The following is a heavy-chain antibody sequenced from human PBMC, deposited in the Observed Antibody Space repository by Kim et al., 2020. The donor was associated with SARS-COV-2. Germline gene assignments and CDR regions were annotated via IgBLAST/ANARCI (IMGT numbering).Heavy chain of an antibody. J-gene: IGHJ4*02. V-gene: IGHV3-49*03. CDR3: TRDRIRGYDAYYFDY. CDR1: GFTFGDYA. D-gene: IGHD5-12*01. CDR2: IRSKAYGGTT. Sequence: GGSLRLSCTASGFTFGDYAMSWFRQAPGKGLEWVGFIRSKAYGGTTEYAASVKGRFTISRDDSKSIAYLQMNSLKTEDTAVYYCTRDRIRGYDAYYFDYWGQGTLVTVSS.